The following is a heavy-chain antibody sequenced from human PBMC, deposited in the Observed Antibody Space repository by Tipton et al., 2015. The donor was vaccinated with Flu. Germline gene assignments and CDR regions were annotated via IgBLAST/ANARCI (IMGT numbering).Heavy chain of an antibody. CDR1: GASISTSY. CDR3: ARGDGYNFDY. CDR2: IYPSGNT. Sequence: GASISTSYWSWIRQPAGKGLEWIGRIYPSGNTNYNPSLKSRVTMSLEASRNQLSLSLNSVTAADTAVYYCARGDGYNFDYWGQGTLVTVSS. V-gene: IGHV4-4*07. J-gene: IGHJ4*02. D-gene: IGHD5-24*01.